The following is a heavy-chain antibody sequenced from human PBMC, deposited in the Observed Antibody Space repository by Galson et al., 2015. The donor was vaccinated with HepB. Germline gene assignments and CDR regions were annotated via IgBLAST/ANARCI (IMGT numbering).Heavy chain of an antibody. CDR3: ARGGCSGGSCYSWFDP. D-gene: IGHD2-15*01. V-gene: IGHV6-1*01. CDR2: TYYRSKWYN. J-gene: IGHJ5*02. CDR1: GDSVSSNSAA. Sequence: CAISGDSVSSNSAAWNWIRQFPSRGLEWLGRTYYRSKWYNDYAVSVKSRITINPDTSKNQFSLQLNSVTPEDTAVYYCARGGCSGGSCYSWFDPWGQGTLVTVSS.